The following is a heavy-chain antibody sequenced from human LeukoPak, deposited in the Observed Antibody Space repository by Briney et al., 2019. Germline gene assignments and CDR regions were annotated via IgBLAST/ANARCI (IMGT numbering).Heavy chain of an antibody. V-gene: IGHV4-34*01. CDR3: ERRGVYSSSWYVVAY. CDR1: GGSFSGYY. D-gene: IGHD6-13*01. CDR2: IKHSGST. Sequence: SETLSLTCDVYGGSFSGYYWSWIRQPPGKGLEWIGEIKHSGSTNYNPSLKSRVTISVDTSKNQFSLKLSSVNAADTAVYSCERRGVYSSSWYVVAYWGQGTLVTVSS. J-gene: IGHJ4*02.